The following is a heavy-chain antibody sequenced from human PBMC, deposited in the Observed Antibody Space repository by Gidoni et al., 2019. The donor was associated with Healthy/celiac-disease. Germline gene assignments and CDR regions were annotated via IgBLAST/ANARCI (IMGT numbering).Heavy chain of an antibody. CDR3: ARHLYDSSGYYYVPRLYYFDY. J-gene: IGHJ4*02. Sequence: EVQLVQSGAEGKKPGESLRISCKGSAYSFTSYWFSWVRQMPGKGLERMGRIDPSDSSTNYSPSFQGHVTISADKSISTAYLQWSSLKASDTAMYYCARHLYDSSGYYYVPRLYYFDYWGQGTLVTVSS. CDR2: IDPSDSST. D-gene: IGHD3-22*01. V-gene: IGHV5-10-1*03. CDR1: AYSFTSYW.